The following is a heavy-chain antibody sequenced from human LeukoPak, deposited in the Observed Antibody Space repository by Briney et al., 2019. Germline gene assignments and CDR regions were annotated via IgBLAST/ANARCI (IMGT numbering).Heavy chain of an antibody. V-gene: IGHV3-23*01. CDR1: GFTFSSYA. CDR3: ARGGGRYSYGYSVDY. CDR2: ISGSGGST. J-gene: IGHJ4*02. Sequence: GGSLRLSCAASGFTFSSYAMSWVRQAPGKGLEWVSAISGSGGSTYYADSVKGRFTISRDNSKNTLYLQMNSLRAEDTAVYYCARGGGRYSYGYSVDYWGQGTLVTVSS. D-gene: IGHD5-18*01.